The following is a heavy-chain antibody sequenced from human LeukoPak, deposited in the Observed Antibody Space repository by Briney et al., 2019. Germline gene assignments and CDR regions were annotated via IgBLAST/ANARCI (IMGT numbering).Heavy chain of an antibody. CDR1: GGTFNTYA. D-gene: IGHD5-18*01. CDR3: ARRGDTTMVWGGYYFDY. J-gene: IGHJ4*02. CDR2: IIPIFATP. V-gene: IGHV1-69*13. Sequence: ASVKVSCKASGGTFNTYAISWVRQAPGQGLEWMGRIIPIFATPNYAQKFQGRVTITADESTSTAYVELSSLRSEDTAVYYCARRGDTTMVWGGYYFDYWGQGTLVTVSS.